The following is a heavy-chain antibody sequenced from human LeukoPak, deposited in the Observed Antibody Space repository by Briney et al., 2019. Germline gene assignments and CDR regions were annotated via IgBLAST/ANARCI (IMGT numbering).Heavy chain of an antibody. Sequence: SETLSLTCTVSGGSISSGGYYWSWIRQHPGKGLEWIGYIYYSGSTYYNPSLKSRVTISVDTSKNQFSLKLSSATAADTAVYYCARAEMATNHFDYWGQGTLVTVSS. V-gene: IGHV4-31*03. CDR2: IYYSGST. J-gene: IGHJ4*02. CDR3: ARAEMATNHFDY. CDR1: GGSISSGGYY. D-gene: IGHD5-24*01.